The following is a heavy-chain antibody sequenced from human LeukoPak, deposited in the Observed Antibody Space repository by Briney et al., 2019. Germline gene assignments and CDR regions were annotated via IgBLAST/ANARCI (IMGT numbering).Heavy chain of an antibody. CDR2: ISGSGGST. V-gene: IGHV3-23*01. J-gene: IGHJ4*02. Sequence: HPGGSLRLSCAASGFTFSSYSMNWVRQAPGKGLEWVSAISGSGGSTYYADSVKGRFTISRDNSKNTLYLQMNSLRAEDTAVYYCAKDSPPRYVYYDSSGYYPKDFDYWGQGTLVTVSS. CDR1: GFTFSSYS. CDR3: AKDSPPRYVYYDSSGYYPKDFDY. D-gene: IGHD3-22*01.